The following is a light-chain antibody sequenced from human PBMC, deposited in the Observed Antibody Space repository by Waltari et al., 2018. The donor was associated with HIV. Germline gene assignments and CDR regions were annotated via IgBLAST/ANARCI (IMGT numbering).Light chain of an antibody. Sequence: EIVLTQSPATLSLSPGERATLSCRASQSVSNYLAWYQQKPGQAPRFLIYDASNRATGIPAKFSGNGSWTDFTLTISSLDPEDFAVYYCQQRSNWPPWWTFGQGTKVEIK. J-gene: IGKJ1*01. V-gene: IGKV3-11*01. CDR2: DAS. CDR3: QQRSNWPPWWT. CDR1: QSVSNY.